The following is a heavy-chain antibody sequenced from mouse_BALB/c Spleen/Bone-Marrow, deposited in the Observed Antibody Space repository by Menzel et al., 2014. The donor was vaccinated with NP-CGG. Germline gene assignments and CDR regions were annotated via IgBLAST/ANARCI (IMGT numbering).Heavy chain of an antibody. CDR2: ISSGGSYT. J-gene: IGHJ4*01. D-gene: IGHD2-2*01. CDR1: GFTFSSYA. CDR3: AREGYDGQMDY. V-gene: IGHV5-9-4*01. Sequence: EVQVVESGGGLVKPGGSLKLSCAASGFTFSSYAMSWVRQSPEKRLEWVAEISSGGSYTYYPDTVTGRFTISRDNAKNTLYLEMSSLRSEDTAMYYGAREGYDGQMDYWGQGTSVTVSS.